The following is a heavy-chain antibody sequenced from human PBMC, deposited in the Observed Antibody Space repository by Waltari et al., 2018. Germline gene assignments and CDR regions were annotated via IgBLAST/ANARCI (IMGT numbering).Heavy chain of an antibody. Sequence: QVQLVQSGAEVKKPGSSVKVSCKASGETFTSYGINWVRQAPGQGLEWMGWITPASTALIYAQSFQGRVTITADESTTTAYIEVSSLRSEDTAMYYCARDMRGAYLFPAPFDFWGQGTLVIVSS. J-gene: IGHJ4*02. D-gene: IGHD3-16*01. CDR2: ITPASTAL. CDR3: ARDMRGAYLFPAPFDF. CDR1: GETFTSYG. V-gene: IGHV1-69*01.